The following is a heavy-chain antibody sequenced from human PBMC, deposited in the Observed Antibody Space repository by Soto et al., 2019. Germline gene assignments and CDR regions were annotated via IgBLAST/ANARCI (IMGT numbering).Heavy chain of an antibody. J-gene: IGHJ3*02. Sequence: SETLSVTCTVSEGSINWSPDYWGWLRQPPGKEPQWIASVHYTASTYYNPSLKSRVTISVDTSKNQFSLNLRSVTAADTAIYYCGRATPGYPGRAFHIWGQGKMVT. V-gene: IGHV4-39*02. CDR3: GRATPGYPGRAFHI. CDR2: VHYTAST. D-gene: IGHD2-15*01. CDR1: EGSINWSPDY.